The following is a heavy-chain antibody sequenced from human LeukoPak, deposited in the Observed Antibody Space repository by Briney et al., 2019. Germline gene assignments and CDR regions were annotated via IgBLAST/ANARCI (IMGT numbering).Heavy chain of an antibody. V-gene: IGHV1-8*02. CDR1: GYTFTSYD. CDR2: MNPHSGNT. Sequence: GASVKVSCKASGYTFTSYDINWVRQATGQGLEWMGWMNPHSGNTGYAQKFQGRVTMTRDTSTSTVYMELSSLRSEDTAVYYCARGGITGTLDYWGQGTLVTVSS. D-gene: IGHD1-20*01. CDR3: ARGGITGTLDY. J-gene: IGHJ4*02.